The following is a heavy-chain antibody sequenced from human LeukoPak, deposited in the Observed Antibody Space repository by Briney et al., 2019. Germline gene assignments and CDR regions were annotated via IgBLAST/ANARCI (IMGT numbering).Heavy chain of an antibody. CDR1: GFPLNNSS. D-gene: IGHD2-2*01. J-gene: IGHJ4*02. V-gene: IGHV3-23*01. CDR2: LTGSGGST. CDR3: AKDLAPAAY. Sequence: PGGAPGLSLAAPGFPLNNSSMSRGRQAPGKGVEWVSALTGSGGSTYYADSVKGRFTISRDNSKKTLFLQMNSLRAEDTAVYYCAKDLAPAAYWGQGTLVTVSS.